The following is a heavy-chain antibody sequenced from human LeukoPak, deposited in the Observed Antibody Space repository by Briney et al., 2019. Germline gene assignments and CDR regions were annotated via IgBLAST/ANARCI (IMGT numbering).Heavy chain of an antibody. D-gene: IGHD2-21*02. CDR3: ARHFPYCGGDCPYYYMDV. Sequence: SETLSLTCSVSGASICSDYWSWIRQPPGKGLEWIGNIYSSETTKYNPSLRSRATISGDTSKNQFSLKLSSVTAADTAVYYCARHFPYCGGDCPYYYMDVWGKGTTVAVSS. J-gene: IGHJ6*03. CDR1: GASICSDY. V-gene: IGHV4-4*09. CDR2: IYSSETT.